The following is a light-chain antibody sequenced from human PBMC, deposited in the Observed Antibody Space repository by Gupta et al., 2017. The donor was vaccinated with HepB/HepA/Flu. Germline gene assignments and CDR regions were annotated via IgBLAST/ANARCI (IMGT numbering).Light chain of an antibody. J-gene: IGKJ1*01. CDR2: GAS. Sequence: DIQMTQSPSSLSASVRDRVTITCRASQDINTYLNWYQHKLGEAPRLLIYGASIMHSGVPSRFSGSGSGTYFTLTISRLQPEDFATYFCQQSYSSPRTFGQGTKVEIK. CDR1: QDINTY. V-gene: IGKV1-39*01. CDR3: QQSYSSPRT.